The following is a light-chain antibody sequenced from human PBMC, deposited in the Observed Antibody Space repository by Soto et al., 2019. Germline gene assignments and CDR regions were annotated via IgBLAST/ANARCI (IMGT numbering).Light chain of an antibody. Sequence: EIVLTQSPGTLSLSPGERATLSCRASQSVTSSYLAWYQQKPGQAPRLLIYAASSRATGIPDRFSGSGSGTDFTLTIICLVSEDFAVYYCQQYCYSPTFCGGTKVEIK. J-gene: IGKJ4*01. V-gene: IGKV3-20*01. CDR1: QSVTSSY. CDR2: AAS. CDR3: QQYCYSPT.